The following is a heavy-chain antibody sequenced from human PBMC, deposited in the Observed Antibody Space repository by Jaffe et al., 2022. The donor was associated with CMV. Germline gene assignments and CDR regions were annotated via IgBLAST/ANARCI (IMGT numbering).Heavy chain of an antibody. CDR2: VTGSGGRT. CDR3: AKELHSSSRGGFDY. V-gene: IGHV3-23*04. CDR1: GFTFTNYA. D-gene: IGHD6-6*01. Sequence: EVLLVDSGGALVQPGGSLSLSCTASGFTFTNYAMNWVRQAPGKGLEWVSGVTGSGGRTFYADSVKGRFTISRDNSKNTVYLQMNSLRAEDTAVYYCAKELHSSSRGGFDYWGRGTLVTVSS. J-gene: IGHJ4*02.